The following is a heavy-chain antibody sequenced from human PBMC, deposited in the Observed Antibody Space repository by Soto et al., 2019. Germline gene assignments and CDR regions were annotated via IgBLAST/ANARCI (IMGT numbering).Heavy chain of an antibody. CDR2: IYHSGST. J-gene: IGHJ4*02. D-gene: IGHD2-2*01. Sequence: PLTLTSAVSGCSISGGGYSWSWIRQPPGKGLEWIGYIYHSGSTYYNPSLKSRVTISVDRSKNQFSLKLSSVTAADTAVYYCVRVPDYWGQGTLVTVS. CDR3: VRVPDY. V-gene: IGHV4-30-2*01. CDR1: GCSISGGGYS.